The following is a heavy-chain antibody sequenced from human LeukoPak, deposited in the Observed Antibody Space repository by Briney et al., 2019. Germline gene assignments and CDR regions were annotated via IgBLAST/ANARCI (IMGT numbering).Heavy chain of an antibody. J-gene: IGHJ1*01. D-gene: IGHD3-22*01. CDR2: IKSDGRT. V-gene: IGHV3-74*01. Sequence: GGSLRLSCAAAGFTFSNYWMHWVRQAPGKGLVWVSRIKSDGRTNYADSVKGRFIISRDNAKNTVSLQMNSLRAEDTGVYYCARAPSEIGGYYPEYFRHWGQGTLVTVPS. CDR3: ARAPSEIGGYYPEYFRH. CDR1: GFTFSNYW.